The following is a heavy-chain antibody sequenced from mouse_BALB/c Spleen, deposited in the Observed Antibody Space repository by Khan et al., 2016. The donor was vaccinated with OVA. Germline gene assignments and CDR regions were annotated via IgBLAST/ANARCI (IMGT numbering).Heavy chain of an antibody. CDR3: ARDRIDY. CDR1: GYTFSSYW. Sequence: QVRLQQSGAEQAKPGASVKMSCKTSGYTFSSYWMHWVKQRPGQGLEWIGYINPTSGYTEYNEKFKDKATLPADKSSSTAYMQLTNLTSEDSAVYYCARDRIDYWGQGTTLTVSS. J-gene: IGHJ2*01. CDR2: INPTSGYT. V-gene: IGHV1-7*01.